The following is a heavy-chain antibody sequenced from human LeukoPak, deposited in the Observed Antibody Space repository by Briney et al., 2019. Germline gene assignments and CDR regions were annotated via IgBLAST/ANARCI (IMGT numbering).Heavy chain of an antibody. CDR2: IYPGDSDV. CDR1: GYSFTTYW. D-gene: IGHD5-24*01. CDR3: ARAIDGYNYGYYYMDV. V-gene: IGHV5-51*01. Sequence: GESLKISCTASGYSFTTYWIVWVRQMPGKGLEWMGIIYPGDSDVRYSPSFQGQVTISVDRSISTAYLQWSSLKASDTAMYFCARAIDGYNYGYYYMDVWGKGTTITVSS. J-gene: IGHJ6*03.